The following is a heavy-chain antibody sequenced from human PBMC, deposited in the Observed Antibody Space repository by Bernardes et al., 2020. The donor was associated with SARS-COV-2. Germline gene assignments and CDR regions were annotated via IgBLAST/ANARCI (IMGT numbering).Heavy chain of an antibody. J-gene: IGHJ6*02. CDR2: IYSGGST. V-gene: IGHV3-66*01. CDR1: GFTVSSNY. CDR3: ARDRRYGMDV. Sequence: GGSLRLSCAASGFTVSSNYMGWVRQAPGKGLEWVSVIYSGGSTYYADTVKGRLTISRDNSKNTLYLQMNSLRAEDTAVYYCARDRRYGMDVWGQGTTVTVSS.